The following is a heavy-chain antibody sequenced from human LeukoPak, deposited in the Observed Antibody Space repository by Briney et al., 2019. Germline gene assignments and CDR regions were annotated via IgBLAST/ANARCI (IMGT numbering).Heavy chain of an antibody. CDR2: IIPIFGTA. CDR1: GGTFSSYA. V-gene: IGHV1-69*05. CDR3: ARDLHSYGSYYFDY. Sequence: ASVKVSCKASGGTFSSYAISWVRQAPGQGLEWMGRIIPIFGTANYARKFQGRVTITTDESTSTAYMELSSLRSEDTAVYYCARDLHSYGSYYFDYWGQGTLVTVSS. J-gene: IGHJ4*02. D-gene: IGHD5-18*01.